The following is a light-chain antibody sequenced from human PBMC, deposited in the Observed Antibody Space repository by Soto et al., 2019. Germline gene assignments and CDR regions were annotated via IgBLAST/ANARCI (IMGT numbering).Light chain of an antibody. J-gene: IGKJ1*01. CDR3: LQDYNYPRT. V-gene: IGKV1-6*01. CDR2: ATS. CDR1: QDIRTE. Sequence: AIPMTQSPSSLSAPVGDRVTITCRASQDIRTELGWYQQKPGKAPNLLIYATSSLQSGVPSRFSGSGSGTDFTLTISSLQPEDFATYYCLQDYNYPRTFGQGTKVEIK.